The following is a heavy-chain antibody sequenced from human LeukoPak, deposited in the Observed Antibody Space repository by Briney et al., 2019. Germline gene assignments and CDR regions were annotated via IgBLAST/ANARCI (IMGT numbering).Heavy chain of an antibody. D-gene: IGHD6-19*01. CDR2: IKQDGSEK. CDR3: AKNRGSGSYFDY. Sequence: GGSLRLSCAASGFTFSSYGMHWVRQAPGKGLEWVANIKQDGSEKYYVDSVKGRFTISRDSAKNSLYLQMNSLRAEDTAVYYCAKNRGSGSYFDYWGQGTLVTVSS. CDR1: GFTFSSYG. V-gene: IGHV3-7*01. J-gene: IGHJ4*02.